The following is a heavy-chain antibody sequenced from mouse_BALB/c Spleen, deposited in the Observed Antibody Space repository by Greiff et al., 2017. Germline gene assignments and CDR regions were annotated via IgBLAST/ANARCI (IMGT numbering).Heavy chain of an antibody. Sequence: VQLQQSGPGLVKPSQSLSLTCTVTGYSITSDYAWNWIRQFPGNKLEWMGYISYSGSTSYNPSLKSRISITRDTSKNQFFLQLNSVTTEDTATYYCASNAMDYWGQGTAVTVSS. J-gene: IGHJ4*01. CDR3: ASNAMDY. CDR1: GYSITSDYA. CDR2: ISYSGST. V-gene: IGHV3-2*02.